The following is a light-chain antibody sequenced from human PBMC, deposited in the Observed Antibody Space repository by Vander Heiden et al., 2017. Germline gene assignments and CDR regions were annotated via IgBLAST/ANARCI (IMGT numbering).Light chain of an antibody. J-gene: IGLJ2*01. Sequence: SYELTQPHSVSVSPGHTATITGSGDALPKQYAFWYQQKPGQAPVLVMYKDSERSSGIPDRFSGSSSGTTVTLTISGVQAEDEADYYCQSADSSGADVVFGGGTKLTVL. CDR2: KDS. CDR3: QSADSSGADVV. V-gene: IGLV3-25*03. CDR1: ALPKQY.